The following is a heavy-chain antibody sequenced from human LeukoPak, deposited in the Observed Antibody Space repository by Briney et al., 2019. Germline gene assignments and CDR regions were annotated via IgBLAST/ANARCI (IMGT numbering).Heavy chain of an antibody. Sequence: ASVTVSCKASGYTFTSYYMHWVRQAPGQGLEWMGIINPSGGSTSYAQKFQGRVTMTRDTSTSTVYMELNSLRAEDTAVYYCAKGGKWDVTPFDYWGQGTLVTVSS. V-gene: IGHV1-46*01. CDR1: GYTFTSYY. J-gene: IGHJ4*02. CDR3: AKGGKWDVTPFDY. D-gene: IGHD1-26*01. CDR2: INPSGGST.